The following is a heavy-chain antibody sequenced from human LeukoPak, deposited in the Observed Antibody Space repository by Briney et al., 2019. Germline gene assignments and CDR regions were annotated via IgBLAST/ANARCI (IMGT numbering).Heavy chain of an antibody. CDR3: AKDARSWYFAYYFDY. J-gene: IGHJ4*02. D-gene: IGHD6-13*01. CDR2: ISYDGSNK. CDR1: GFTFSSYG. Sequence: PGGSLRLSCAASGFTFSSYGIHWVRQAPGKGLEWVAVISYDGSNKYYADSVEGRFTISRDNSKNTLYLQMNSLRAEDTAVYYCAKDARSWYFAYYFDYWGQGTLVTVSS. V-gene: IGHV3-30*18.